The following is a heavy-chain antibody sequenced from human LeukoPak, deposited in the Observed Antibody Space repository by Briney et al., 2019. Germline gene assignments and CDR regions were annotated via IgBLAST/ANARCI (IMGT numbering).Heavy chain of an antibody. CDR3: AKERVQQWLADY. CDR2: ISGSGGST. V-gene: IGHV3-23*01. Sequence: SAISGSGGSTYYADSVKGRFTISRDNSKNTLYLQMSSLRAEDTAVYYCAKERVQQWLADYWGQGTLVTVSS. D-gene: IGHD6-19*01. J-gene: IGHJ4*02.